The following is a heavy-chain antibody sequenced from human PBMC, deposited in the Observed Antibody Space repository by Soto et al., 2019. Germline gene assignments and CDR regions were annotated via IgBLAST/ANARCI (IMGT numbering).Heavy chain of an antibody. V-gene: IGHV1-3*01. CDR1: GYTFTSYA. CDR2: INAGNSNT. J-gene: IGHJ5*02. Sequence: GAAVNVSCKASGYTFTSYAMHCVLLSPLQRLDWMGCINAGNSNTKYSQKFQGRVTITREKSASTDYMELSSLRSEDTAVYYCAAVTTVQDWFDPWGQGTLVTVSS. D-gene: IGHD4-17*01. CDR3: AAVTTVQDWFDP.